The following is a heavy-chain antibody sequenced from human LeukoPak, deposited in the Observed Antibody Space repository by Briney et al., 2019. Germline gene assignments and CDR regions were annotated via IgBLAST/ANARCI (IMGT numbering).Heavy chain of an antibody. CDR1: GGSFSGYY. CDR2: IYYSGST. V-gene: IGHV4-59*01. Sequence: SETLSLTCAVYGGSFSGYYWSWIRQPPGKGLEWIGYIYYSGSTNCNPSLKSRVTISVDTSKNQFSLKLSSVTAADTAMYYCARHSSSWSYFDYWGQGTLVTVSS. D-gene: IGHD6-13*01. CDR3: ARHSSSWSYFDY. J-gene: IGHJ4*02.